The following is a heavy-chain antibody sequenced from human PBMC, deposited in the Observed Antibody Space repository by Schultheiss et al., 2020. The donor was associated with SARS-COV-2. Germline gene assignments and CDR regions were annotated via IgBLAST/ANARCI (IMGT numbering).Heavy chain of an antibody. CDR1: GGSISSYY. J-gene: IGHJ4*02. V-gene: IGHV4-4*08. Sequence: SETLSLTCTVSGGSISSYYWSWIRQPAGKGLEWIGEINHSGSTNYNPSLKSRVTISVDTSKNQFSLKLSSVTAADTAVYYCARDRGAEWELLSYFDYWGQGTLVTVSS. CDR2: INHSGST. CDR3: ARDRGAEWELLSYFDY. D-gene: IGHD1-26*01.